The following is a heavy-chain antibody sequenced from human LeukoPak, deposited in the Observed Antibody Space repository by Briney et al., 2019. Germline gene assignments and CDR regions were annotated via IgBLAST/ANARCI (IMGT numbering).Heavy chain of an antibody. CDR2: ISGSGGST. V-gene: IGHV3-23*01. Sequence: GGSLRLSCAASGFTFSSYAMSWVRQAPGKGLEWVSAISGSGGSTYYADSVKGRFTISRDNSKSTLYLQMNSLRAEDTAVYYCAKDKGAGTSYFDYWGQGTLVTVSS. J-gene: IGHJ4*02. CDR1: GFTFSSYA. CDR3: AKDKGAGTSYFDY. D-gene: IGHD6-19*01.